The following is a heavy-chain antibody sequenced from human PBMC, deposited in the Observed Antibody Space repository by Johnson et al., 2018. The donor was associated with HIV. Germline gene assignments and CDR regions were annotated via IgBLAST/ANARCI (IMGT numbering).Heavy chain of an antibody. CDR3: ARDREQLVRYAFDI. CDR1: GFTFSTYA. Sequence: QMLLVESGGGVVQPGRSLRLSCAASGFTFSTYAMHWVRQAPGKGLEWVAVISSDESNKYYADSVKGRFTISRDNSKNTLYLQMNSLRAEDTAVYYCARDREQLVRYAFDIWGQGTMVTVSS. V-gene: IGHV3-30*04. CDR2: ISSDESNK. D-gene: IGHD6-6*01. J-gene: IGHJ3*02.